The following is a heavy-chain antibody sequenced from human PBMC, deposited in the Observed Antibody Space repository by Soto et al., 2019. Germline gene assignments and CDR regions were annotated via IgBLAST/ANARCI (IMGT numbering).Heavy chain of an antibody. CDR1: GGTFSTYT. V-gene: IGHV1-69*12. D-gene: IGHD2-15*01. J-gene: IGHJ4*02. CDR3: AGGMCFGGSCYLDG. Sequence: QVQLVQSGAEVKKPGSSVKVSCKASGGTFSTYTLYWVRQATGQGLEWMGGISPGIDIRDYAQKFQGRVTITADESTSTVYMQLSTLIPEDTAFDYLAGGMCFGGSCYLDGWGQGSLGTVSS. CDR2: ISPGIDIR.